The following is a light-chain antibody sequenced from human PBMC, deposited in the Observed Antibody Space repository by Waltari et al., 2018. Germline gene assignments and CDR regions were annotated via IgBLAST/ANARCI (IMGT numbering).Light chain of an antibody. Sequence: DIQMTQSPSSLSASVGDRVTITCRASQSIRSYLNWYQQKPGKAPKFLIYGATSLQSGVPSRFSDSGSGTDFTLTISSLQPEDFATYYCQQSYSIPITFGQGTRLEIK. J-gene: IGKJ5*01. CDR2: GAT. CDR3: QQSYSIPIT. V-gene: IGKV1-39*01. CDR1: QSIRSY.